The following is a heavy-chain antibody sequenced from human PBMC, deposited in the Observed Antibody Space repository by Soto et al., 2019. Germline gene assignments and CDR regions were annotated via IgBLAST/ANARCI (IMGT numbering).Heavy chain of an antibody. D-gene: IGHD1-1*01. CDR2: INHRGSL. CDR3: ARELTQRQRRNMDV. J-gene: IGHJ6*02. CDR1: GGSMTSGDQY. Sequence: QVQLQESGPGLVKPSQTLSLTCTVTGGSMTSGDQYWAWIRHRPGEGLEWYGYINHRGSLYYNPSLKSRVSMSVDTSKNQFSLNLSSVRAADTAVYYCARELTQRQRRNMDVWGQGTTGTVSS. V-gene: IGHV4-31*03.